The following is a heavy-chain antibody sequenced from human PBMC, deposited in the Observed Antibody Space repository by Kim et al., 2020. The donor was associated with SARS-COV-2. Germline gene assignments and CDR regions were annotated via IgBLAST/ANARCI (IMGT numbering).Heavy chain of an antibody. CDR3: ARDGSSRGYYDSSGYAAFDV. Sequence: SETLSLTCTVSGGSISSYYWSWIRQPPGKGLEWIGYIYYSGSTNYNPSLKSRVTISVDTSKNQFSLKLSSVTAADTAVYYCARDGSSRGYYDSSGYAAFDVWGRGTMVTVSS. D-gene: IGHD3-22*01. V-gene: IGHV4-59*01. CDR1: GGSISSYY. J-gene: IGHJ3*01. CDR2: IYYSGST.